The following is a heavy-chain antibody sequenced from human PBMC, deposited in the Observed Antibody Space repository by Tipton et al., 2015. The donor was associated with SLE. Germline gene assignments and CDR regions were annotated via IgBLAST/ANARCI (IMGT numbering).Heavy chain of an antibody. J-gene: IGHJ2*01. CDR3: ARDYGGTSGWYFDH. CDR2: IYDSGNT. Sequence: TLSLTCTVSGGSISSDYWTWIRQPPEKGLEWIGYIYDSGNTNYNPSLNSRITMSVDTSKNQFSLTLTSVTAADTAVYYCARDYGGTSGWYFDHWGRGTLVTVSS. CDR1: GGSISSDY. V-gene: IGHV4-59*12. D-gene: IGHD4-23*01.